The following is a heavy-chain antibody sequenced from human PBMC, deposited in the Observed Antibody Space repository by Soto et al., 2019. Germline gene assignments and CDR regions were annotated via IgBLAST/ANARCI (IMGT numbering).Heavy chain of an antibody. CDR2: INHTGST. D-gene: IGHD3-3*01. CDR3: ARGREIFGAVTPFEY. Sequence: SETLSLTCAVYGAPFSGYYWTWIRQPPGKGLEWIGEINHTGSTKYNPSLKSRVTISLDTSRNQFSLSLRSVTAADTAVYYCARGREIFGAVTPFEYWGQGTQVTVSS. V-gene: IGHV4-34*01. J-gene: IGHJ4*02. CDR1: GAPFSGYY.